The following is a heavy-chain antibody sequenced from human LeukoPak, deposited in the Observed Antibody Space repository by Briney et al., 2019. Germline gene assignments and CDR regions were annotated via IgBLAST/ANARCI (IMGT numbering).Heavy chain of an antibody. CDR1: GYTFTSYG. Sequence: ASVKVSCKASGYTFTSYGISWVRQAPGQGPEWMGWISAYNGNTNYAQKLQGRVTMTTDTSTSTAYMELRSLRSDDTAVYYCARDGHKGYCSGGSCRYGMDVWGQGTTVTVSS. CDR2: ISAYNGNT. J-gene: IGHJ6*02. CDR3: ARDGHKGYCSGGSCRYGMDV. V-gene: IGHV1-18*01. D-gene: IGHD2-15*01.